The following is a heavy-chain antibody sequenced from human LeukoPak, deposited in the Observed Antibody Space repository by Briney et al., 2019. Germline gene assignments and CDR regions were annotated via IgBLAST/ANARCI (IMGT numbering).Heavy chain of an antibody. V-gene: IGHV3-23*01. Sequence: QPGGSLRLSCAASGFTFSSYAMSWVRQAPGKGLEWVSAISGSGGSTYYADSVKGRFTISRDNSKNTLYLQMNSLRAEDTAVYYCAKAISDFHPRDYGLDVWGQGTTVTVSS. CDR1: GFTFSSYA. D-gene: IGHD3-3*01. J-gene: IGHJ6*02. CDR3: AKAISDFHPRDYGLDV. CDR2: ISGSGGST.